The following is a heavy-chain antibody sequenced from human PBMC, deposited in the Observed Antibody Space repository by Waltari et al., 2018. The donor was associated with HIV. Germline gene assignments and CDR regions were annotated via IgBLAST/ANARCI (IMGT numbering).Heavy chain of an antibody. D-gene: IGHD6-19*01. J-gene: IGHJ4*02. Sequence: EVQLVESGGGLVKPGGSLRLSCAASGFTFSSYSMNWVRQAPGKGLEWVSSISSSSYIYYADSVKGRFTISRDNAKKSLYLQMNSLRAEDTAVYCCARAVADIGGFDYWGQGTLVTVSS. CDR3: ARAVADIGGFDY. V-gene: IGHV3-21*01. CDR1: GFTFSSYS. CDR2: ISSSSYI.